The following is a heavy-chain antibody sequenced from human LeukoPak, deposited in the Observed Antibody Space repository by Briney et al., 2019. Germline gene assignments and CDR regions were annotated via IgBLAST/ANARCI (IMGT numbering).Heavy chain of an antibody. CDR2: INHSGST. CDR1: GGSFSGYY. CDR3: ARQDLDWFDP. Sequence: PSETLSLTCAVYGGSFSGYYWSWIRQPPGKGLEWIGEINHSGSTNYNPSLKSRVTISVDTSKNQFFLKLSSVTAADTAVYYCARQDLDWFDPWGQGTLVTVSS. J-gene: IGHJ5*02. V-gene: IGHV4-34*01.